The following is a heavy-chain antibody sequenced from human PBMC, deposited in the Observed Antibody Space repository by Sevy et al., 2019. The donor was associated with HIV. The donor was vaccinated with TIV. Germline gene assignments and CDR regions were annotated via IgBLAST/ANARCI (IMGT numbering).Heavy chain of an antibody. V-gene: IGHV3-49*03. D-gene: IGHD3-10*01. CDR3: TRDLLSWFGELIGNDY. J-gene: IGHJ4*02. CDR1: GFTFGDYA. CDR2: IRSKAYGGTT. Sequence: GGSLRLSCTASGFTFGDYAMSWFRQAPGKGLEWVGFIRSKAYGGTTEYAAAVKGRVTISRDDSKSIAYLQMNSLKTEATASYYCTRDLLSWFGELIGNDYWGQGTLVTVSS.